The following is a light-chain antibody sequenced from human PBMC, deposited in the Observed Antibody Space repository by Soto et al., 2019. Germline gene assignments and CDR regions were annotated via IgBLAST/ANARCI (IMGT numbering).Light chain of an antibody. CDR1: SSDVGGYNY. J-gene: IGLJ1*01. Sequence: QSALTQPASVSGSPGQSITISCTGASSDVGGYNYVSWYQQHPGKAPKLMIYDVSNRPSGVSNRFSGSKSGNTASLTISGLQPEDEADYYCSSYTSSRTLDVFGTGTKLTVL. CDR2: DVS. CDR3: SSYTSSRTLDV. V-gene: IGLV2-14*01.